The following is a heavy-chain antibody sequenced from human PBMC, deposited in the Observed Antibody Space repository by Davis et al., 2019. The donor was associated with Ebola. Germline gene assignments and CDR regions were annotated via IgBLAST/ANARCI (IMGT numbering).Heavy chain of an antibody. J-gene: IGHJ4*02. CDR3: AKRWEFRYFDY. Sequence: GESLKISCAASGFTFSSYAMSWVRQAPGKGLEWVSAISVSGGSTFYADSVKGRFTISRDNSKNTLYLQMDSLRVEDTALYYCAKRWEFRYFDYWGQGTLVTVSS. D-gene: IGHD1-26*01. CDR2: ISVSGGST. CDR1: GFTFSSYA. V-gene: IGHV3-23*01.